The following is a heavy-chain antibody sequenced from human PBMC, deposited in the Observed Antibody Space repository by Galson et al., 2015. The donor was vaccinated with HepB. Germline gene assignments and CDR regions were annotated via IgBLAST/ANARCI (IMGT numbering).Heavy chain of an antibody. J-gene: IGHJ5*02. CDR3: ARDTRAAVVNWFDP. V-gene: IGHV1-3*01. D-gene: IGHD3-22*01. Sequence: SVKVSCKASGYTFTNYVLHWVRQAPGQRLEWMGWINAGNGNTKYSQNFQDRVTITRDTSASTAYMELSSLRSEDTAVYYCARDTRAAVVNWFDPWGQGTLVIVSS. CDR1: GYTFTNYV. CDR2: INAGNGNT.